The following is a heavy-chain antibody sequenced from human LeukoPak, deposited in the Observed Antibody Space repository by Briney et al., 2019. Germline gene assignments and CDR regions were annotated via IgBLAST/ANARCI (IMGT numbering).Heavy chain of an antibody. J-gene: IGHJ3*02. CDR1: GFTVNNKY. V-gene: IGHV3-53*01. CDR3: AGGXFLXGYLDAXGI. D-gene: IGHD3-22*01. Sequence: GXSLRXXCAASGFTVNNKYMTWVRQAPGKGLEWVSLIYNDGRTYYADSVTGRCTISRDNLKNVLYLQMNSMKVEDTALYYCAGGXFLXGYLDAXGIWGQGTXVTVSS. CDR2: IYNDGRT.